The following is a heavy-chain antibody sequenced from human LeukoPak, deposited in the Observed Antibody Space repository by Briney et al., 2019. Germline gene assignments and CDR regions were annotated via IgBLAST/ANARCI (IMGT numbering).Heavy chain of an antibody. J-gene: IGHJ4*02. D-gene: IGHD7-27*01. Sequence: GSLRLSCAASGFTFSSYAMSWVRQAPGKGLEWVSVIYSGGSTYYADSVEGRFTISRDNSKNTLYLQMNSLRAEDTAVYYCARVPLNGGWRFDYWGQGTLVTVSS. CDR2: IYSGGST. CDR3: ARVPLNGGWRFDY. CDR1: GFTFSSYA. V-gene: IGHV3-66*01.